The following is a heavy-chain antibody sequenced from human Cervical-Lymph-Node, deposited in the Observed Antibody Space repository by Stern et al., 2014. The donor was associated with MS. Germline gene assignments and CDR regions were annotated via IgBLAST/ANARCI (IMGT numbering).Heavy chain of an antibody. J-gene: IGHJ4*02. V-gene: IGHV1-2*02. CDR1: GYSFTAYY. Sequence: VPLVESGTEVKKPGTSVKVSCRTSGYSFTAYYLHWVRQATGQGLEWMGWINPSSGDTNLAQKFQGRTTMTRDTSITTAYLVLSRLSLDDTAVYYCAKSTTITPLDYWGQGSLIIVSS. CDR2: INPSSGDT. D-gene: IGHD4-17*01. CDR3: AKSTTITPLDY.